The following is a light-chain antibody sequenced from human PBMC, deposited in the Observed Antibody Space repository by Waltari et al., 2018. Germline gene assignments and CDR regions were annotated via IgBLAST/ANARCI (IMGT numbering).Light chain of an antibody. CDR3: QQYNNWPPLT. CDR2: GAS. CDR1: QSVSSN. V-gene: IGKV3-15*01. J-gene: IGKJ4*01. Sequence: EIVMTQSPATLSVSPGERATLSCRASQSVSSNLAWYQQKPGQAPRLRIYGASTRTTGLPARFSGGGYGTEFTLTICSRQSEDLAVYYWQQYNNWPPLTFGGGTKVEIK.